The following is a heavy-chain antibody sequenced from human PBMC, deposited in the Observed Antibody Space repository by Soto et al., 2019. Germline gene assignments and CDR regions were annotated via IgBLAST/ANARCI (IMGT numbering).Heavy chain of an antibody. CDR3: AAGGGLPRYY. V-gene: IGHV4-39*07. J-gene: IGHJ4*02. Sequence: SSETLSLTCTVSGDSVSTNSYSWGWIRQSPGKGLEWIGTIYSSENTYYNPSLLSRVTISVDRSKNQFSLKLSSVTAADTAVYYCAAGGGLPRYYWGQGTLVTVSS. CDR1: GDSVSTNSYS. D-gene: IGHD5-12*01. CDR2: IYSSENT.